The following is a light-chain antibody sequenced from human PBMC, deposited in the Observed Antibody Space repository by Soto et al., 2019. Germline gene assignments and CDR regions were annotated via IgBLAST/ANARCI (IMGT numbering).Light chain of an antibody. CDR2: AAA. CDR1: QGVNSNS. CDR3: QLYGSSPMYT. J-gene: IGKJ2*01. Sequence: EIVLTQSPGTLSLSPGERATLSCRASQGVNSNSLAWYQQKPGQAPRLLMYAAANRATGIPDRFSGSGSGTDFTLTISRLEPEDFAVYYCQLYGSSPMYTFGQGTRLEIK. V-gene: IGKV3-20*01.